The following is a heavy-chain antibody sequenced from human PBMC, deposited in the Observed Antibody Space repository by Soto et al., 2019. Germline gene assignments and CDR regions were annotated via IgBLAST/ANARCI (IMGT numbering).Heavy chain of an antibody. CDR1: GNTFTYRY. D-gene: IGHD1-26*01. CDR3: AGAGAGAGPFTWELPDL. J-gene: IGHJ5*02. Sequence: QMQLVQSGAEVKKTGSSVTVSCKALGNTFTYRYLHWLRQAPGQALEWMGWITPFSGDVHYAQKLQERVTNYTDRSINTAYMQMSRLTAEDTVMYFCAGAGAGAGPFTWELPDLWGQVTLFTVDS. V-gene: IGHV1-45*02. CDR2: ITPFSGDV.